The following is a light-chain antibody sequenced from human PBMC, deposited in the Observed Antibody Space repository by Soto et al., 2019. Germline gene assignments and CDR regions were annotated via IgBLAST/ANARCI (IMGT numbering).Light chain of an antibody. J-gene: IGKJ5*01. Sequence: IQLTQSPSSLSASIGDRVTITCRASQDISSFLAWYQQKPGKAPKLLIYAASTLQSGVPSRFSGSGSGTHFTLTISSLQPEDFATYFCQQLNSYPLTFGQGTRLEIK. CDR1: QDISSF. V-gene: IGKV1-9*01. CDR2: AAS. CDR3: QQLNSYPLT.